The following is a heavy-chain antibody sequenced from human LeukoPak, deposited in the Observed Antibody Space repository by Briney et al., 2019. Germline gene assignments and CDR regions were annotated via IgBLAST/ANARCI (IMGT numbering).Heavy chain of an antibody. CDR3: ARDSERPPYYYYYMDV. Sequence: SETLSLTCNVSGGSMSSYHWSWIGQPAGKGLDGVGRVYNIWSSNYNPSLKSRFFISVDKSKNLLSLKLIPVTAADTAVYFCARDSERPPYYYYYMDVWGRGPTVTVSS. CDR1: GGSMSSYH. J-gene: IGHJ6*03. D-gene: IGHD3-10*01. V-gene: IGHV4-4*07. CDR2: VYNIWSS.